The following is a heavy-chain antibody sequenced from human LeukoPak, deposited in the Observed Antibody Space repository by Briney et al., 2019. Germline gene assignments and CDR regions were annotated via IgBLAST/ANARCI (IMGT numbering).Heavy chain of an antibody. D-gene: IGHD3-3*01. Sequence: SETLSLTCTVSGGSISSGDYYWSWIRQPPGKGLEWIGYIYYSGSTYYNPSLKSRVTISVDTSKNQFSLKLSSVTAADTAVYYCARAVPMYYDFWSGYSHFDYWGQGTLVTVSS. CDR2: IYYSGST. CDR1: GGSISSGDYY. J-gene: IGHJ4*02. V-gene: IGHV4-30-4*01. CDR3: ARAVPMYYDFWSGYSHFDY.